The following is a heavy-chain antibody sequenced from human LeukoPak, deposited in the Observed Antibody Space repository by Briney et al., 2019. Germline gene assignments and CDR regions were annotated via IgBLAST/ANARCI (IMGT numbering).Heavy chain of an antibody. CDR2: ISSSSSYI. J-gene: IGHJ4*02. Sequence: GGSLRLSCAASGFTFSSYSMNWVRQAPGKGLEWVSSISSSSSYIYYADSVKGRFTISRDNAKNSLYLQMNSLRAEDTAVYYCARQGDSSGYYPATFDYWGQGTLVTVSS. D-gene: IGHD3-22*01. CDR1: GFTFSSYS. CDR3: ARQGDSSGYYPATFDY. V-gene: IGHV3-21*01.